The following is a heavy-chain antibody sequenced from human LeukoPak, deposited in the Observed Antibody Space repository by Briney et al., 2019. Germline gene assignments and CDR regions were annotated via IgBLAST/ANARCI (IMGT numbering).Heavy chain of an antibody. D-gene: IGHD1-26*01. J-gene: IGHJ4*02. CDR1: GGSISSGSYY. Sequence: SQTLSLTCTVSGGSISSGSYYWSWIRQPAGKGLEWIGRIYTSGSTNYNPSLKSRVTISVDTSKNQFSLRLSSVTAADTAVYYCARDEGSYYFDYWGQGTLVTVSS. V-gene: IGHV4-61*02. CDR3: ARDEGSYYFDY. CDR2: IYTSGST.